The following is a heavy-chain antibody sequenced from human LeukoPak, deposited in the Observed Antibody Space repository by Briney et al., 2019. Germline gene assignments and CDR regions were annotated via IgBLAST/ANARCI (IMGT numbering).Heavy chain of an antibody. V-gene: IGHV3-11*04. D-gene: IGHD3-22*01. CDR1: GFTFSDYY. Sequence: GGSLRLSCVASGFTFSDYYMGWIRQAPGKGLEWISYITNGGAMFYGDSLKGRLTIFRDNAKKSLYLQMNSLRPDDTALYYCARALADSRGYYLGFDYWGQGTLVTVSS. CDR3: ARALADSRGYYLGFDY. J-gene: IGHJ4*02. CDR2: ITNGGAM.